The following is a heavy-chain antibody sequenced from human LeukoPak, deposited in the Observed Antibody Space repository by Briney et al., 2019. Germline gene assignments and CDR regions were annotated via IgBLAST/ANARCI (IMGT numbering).Heavy chain of an antibody. Sequence: GGSLRLSCAASGFTFSRYSMNWVRQAPGKGLEWVSSISSSSSYIYYADSVKGRFTISRDNAKNSLYLQMNSLRAEDTAVYYCARDRLQWEWFFDYWGQGTLVTVSS. CDR1: GFTFSRYS. D-gene: IGHD3-3*01. J-gene: IGHJ4*02. V-gene: IGHV3-21*01. CDR2: ISSSSSYI. CDR3: ARDRLQWEWFFDY.